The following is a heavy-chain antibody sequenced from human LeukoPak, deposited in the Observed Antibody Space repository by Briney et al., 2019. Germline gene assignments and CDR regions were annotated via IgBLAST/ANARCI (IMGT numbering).Heavy chain of an antibody. D-gene: IGHD6-19*01. V-gene: IGHV1-2*02. CDR2: INPNSGGT. J-gene: IGHJ3*02. CDR3: AREGASLAGRDAFDR. CDR1: GYTFTGYY. Sequence: GASVKLSCKASGYTFTGYYIHWVRQAPGQGLEWMGSINPNSGGTNYAQKIQGRVTMTTDTPTSTAYMELIRLRTDDPAVYYRAREGASLAGRDAFDRWGQGTMVTVS.